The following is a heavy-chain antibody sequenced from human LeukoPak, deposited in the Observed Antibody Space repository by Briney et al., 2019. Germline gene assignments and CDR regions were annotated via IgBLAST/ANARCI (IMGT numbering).Heavy chain of an antibody. CDR2: VYYSGTT. CDR1: GGSISTYY. V-gene: IGHV4-59*01. Sequence: SETLSLTCTVSGGSISTYYWSWIRQPPGKGLEWIGYVYYSGTTNYKYKSSLKSRVTISVDTSKNQFSLRPSSVTAADTAVYYCARSDRDLWYFDLWGRGTLVTVSS. CDR3: ARSDRDLWYFDL. J-gene: IGHJ2*01.